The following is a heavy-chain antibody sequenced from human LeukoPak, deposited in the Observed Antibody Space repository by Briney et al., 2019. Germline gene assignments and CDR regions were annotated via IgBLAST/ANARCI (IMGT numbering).Heavy chain of an antibody. V-gene: IGHV4-39*07. CDR1: GGSISSSSYY. CDR3: ARDSPDCSSITCYKDWFDP. CDR2: VYYSGST. J-gene: IGHJ5*02. D-gene: IGHD2-2*02. Sequence: SETLSLTCTVSGGSISSSSYYWGWIRQPPGKGLEWIGSVYYSGSTYYNPSLQSRVTISVDTSKNQFSLKVSSVTAADTAVYYCARDSPDCSSITCYKDWFDPWGQGTLVTVSS.